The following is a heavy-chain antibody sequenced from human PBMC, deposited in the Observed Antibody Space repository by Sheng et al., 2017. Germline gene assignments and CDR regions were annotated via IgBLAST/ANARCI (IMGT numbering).Heavy chain of an antibody. J-gene: IGHJ5*02. CDR2: IIPIFGTA. V-gene: IGHV1-69*01. CDR1: GGTFSSYA. D-gene: IGHD5-12*01. CDR3: ARLYSGYPKYENWFDP. Sequence: QVQLVQSGAEVKKPGSSVKVSCKASGGTFSSYAISWVRQAPGQGLEWMGGIIPIFGTANYAQKFQGRVTITADESTSTAYMELSSLRSEDTAVYYCARLYSGYPKYENWFDPWGQGTLVTVSS.